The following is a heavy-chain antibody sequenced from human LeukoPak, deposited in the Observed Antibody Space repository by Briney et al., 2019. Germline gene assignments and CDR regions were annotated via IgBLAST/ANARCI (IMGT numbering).Heavy chain of an antibody. CDR1: GGSISSHY. V-gene: IGHV4-59*11. J-gene: IGHJ5*02. CDR2: IYYSGST. Sequence: VKPSETLSLTCTVSGGSISSHYWSWIRQSPGKGLEWIGYIYYSGSTNYNPSLKSRVTVSVDTSKNQFPLKLSSVTAADTAVYYCARFLGDFWSGYSWFDPWGQGTLVTVSS. D-gene: IGHD3-3*01. CDR3: ARFLGDFWSGYSWFDP.